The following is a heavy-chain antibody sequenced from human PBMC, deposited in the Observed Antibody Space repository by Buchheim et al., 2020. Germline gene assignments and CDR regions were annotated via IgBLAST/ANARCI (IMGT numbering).Heavy chain of an antibody. V-gene: IGHV1-46*01. CDR2: INPSGGST. Sequence: QVQLVQSGAEVKKPGASVKVSCKASGYTFTGYYMHWVRQAPGQGLEWMGIINPSGGSTSYAQKFQGSVTMTRDTSTSTVYMELSSLRSEDTAVYYCARDLWSGDTAMVPPGYYYYGMDVWGQGTT. CDR1: GYTFTGYY. D-gene: IGHD5-18*01. J-gene: IGHJ6*02. CDR3: ARDLWSGDTAMVPPGYYYYGMDV.